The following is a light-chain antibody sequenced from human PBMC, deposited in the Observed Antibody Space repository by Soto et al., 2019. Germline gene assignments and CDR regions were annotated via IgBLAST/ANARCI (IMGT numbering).Light chain of an antibody. CDR1: QGISSF. CDR3: QQVDVYPST. V-gene: IGKV1-9*01. CDR2: AAS. J-gene: IGKJ4*01. Sequence: IQLTQSPSSLSASVGDRVTITCRASQGISSFLAWYQQKPGKAPNLLIYAASTLQSGVPSRFSGGGSGTDFTLTIDRLQPEDFATYYCQQVDVYPSTFGGGTKVDI.